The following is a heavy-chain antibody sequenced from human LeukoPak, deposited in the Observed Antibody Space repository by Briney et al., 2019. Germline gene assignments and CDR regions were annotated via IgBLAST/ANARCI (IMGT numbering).Heavy chain of an antibody. CDR2: INPNSGGT. D-gene: IGHD2-21*02. CDR1: GYTFTGYY. CDR3: ARGPIVVVTATHYYYYYMDV. Sequence: ASVKVSCKASGYTFTGYYMHWVRQAPGQGLEWMGWINPNSGGTNYAQKFQGRVTMTRDTSISTAYMELSRLRSEDTAVYYCARGPIVVVTATHYYYYYMDVWGKGTTVTISS. J-gene: IGHJ6*03. V-gene: IGHV1-2*02.